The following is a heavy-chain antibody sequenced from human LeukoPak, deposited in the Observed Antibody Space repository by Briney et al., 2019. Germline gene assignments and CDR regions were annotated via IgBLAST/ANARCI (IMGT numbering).Heavy chain of an antibody. CDR2: IYYSGST. Sequence: SETLSLTCTVSGGSISSYYWIWIRQPPGKGLEWIGYIYYSGSTNYNPSLKSRVTISVDTSKNQFSLKLSSVTAADTAVYYCARGRGDFDYWGQGTLVTVSS. V-gene: IGHV4-59*01. J-gene: IGHJ4*02. CDR3: ARGRGDFDY. CDR1: GGSISSYY. D-gene: IGHD3-16*01.